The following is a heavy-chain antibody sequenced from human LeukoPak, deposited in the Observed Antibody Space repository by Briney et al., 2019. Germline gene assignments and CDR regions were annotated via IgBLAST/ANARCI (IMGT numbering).Heavy chain of an antibody. CDR2: IIPIFGTA. D-gene: IGHD3-10*01. V-gene: IGHV1-69*13. CDR1: GGTFSSYA. Sequence: SVKDSCKASGGTFSSYAISWVRQAPGQGLEWMGGIIPIFGTANYAQKFQGRVTITADESTSTAYMELSSLRSEDTAVYYCASQTRDYYGSGRGWFDPWGQGTLVTVSS. J-gene: IGHJ5*02. CDR3: ASQTRDYYGSGRGWFDP.